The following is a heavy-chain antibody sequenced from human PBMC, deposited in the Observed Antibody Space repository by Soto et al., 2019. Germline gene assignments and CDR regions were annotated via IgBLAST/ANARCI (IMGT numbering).Heavy chain of an antibody. CDR1: GGSISSGGYY. J-gene: IGHJ6*02. CDR2: IYYSGST. CDR3: ERGYGGRYYYYGMDV. Sequence: QVQLQESGPGLVKPSQTLSLTCTVSGGSISSGGYYWSWIRQHPGKGLEWIGYIYYSGSTYYNPSLKSRVTISVDTSKNQVSRKLSSVTAADTAVYYCERGYGGRYYYYGMDVWGQGTTVTVSS. D-gene: IGHD2-15*01. V-gene: IGHV4-31*03.